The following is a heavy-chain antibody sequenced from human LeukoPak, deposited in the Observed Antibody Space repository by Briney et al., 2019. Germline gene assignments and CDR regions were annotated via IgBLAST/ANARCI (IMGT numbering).Heavy chain of an antibody. J-gene: IGHJ2*01. CDR2: IRSKADSYTT. Sequence: GGSLKLSCAASGFTLSGAAMHWVYQASGKGLEWLGRIRSKADSYTTAYAASVKGRFTVSRDDSKNTAYLQMNSLKTEDTAVYYCWAAVAGDYFDLWGRGTLVTVSS. D-gene: IGHD6-19*01. CDR1: GFTLSGAA. V-gene: IGHV3-73*01. CDR3: WAAVAGDYFDL.